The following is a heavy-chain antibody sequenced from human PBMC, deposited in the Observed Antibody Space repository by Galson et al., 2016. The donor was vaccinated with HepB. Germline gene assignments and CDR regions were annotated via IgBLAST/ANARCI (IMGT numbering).Heavy chain of an antibody. Sequence: SLRLSCAASGFTFRDSYMGWIRQAPGKGLEWLSHITTTGDNIYYSDSVRGRFTLSRDNAKNSLYLQLNSLRAEDTAVYFCARDPLRGDLYTYDYWGQGTVVTVSS. CDR3: ARDPLRGDLYTYDY. CDR1: GFTFRDSY. J-gene: IGHJ4*02. CDR2: ITTTGDNI. D-gene: IGHD2-2*02. V-gene: IGHV3-11*01.